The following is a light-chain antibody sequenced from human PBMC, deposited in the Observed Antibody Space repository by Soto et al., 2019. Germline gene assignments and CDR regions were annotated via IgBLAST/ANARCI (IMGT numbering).Light chain of an antibody. CDR2: GVT. J-gene: IGLJ1*01. CDR1: SGDIGSYTY. Sequence: QSALTQPASVSGSPGQSITISCTGTSGDIGSYTYVSWYQQHPGEAPKLMIYGVTNRPSGVSNRFSGSKSGNTASLTISGLQAEDEADYYCSSYTTTNTLGVFGTGTKVTVL. CDR3: SSYTTTNTLGV. V-gene: IGLV2-14*03.